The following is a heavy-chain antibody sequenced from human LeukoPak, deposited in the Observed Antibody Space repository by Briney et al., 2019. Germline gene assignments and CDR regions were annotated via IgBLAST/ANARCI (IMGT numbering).Heavy chain of an antibody. CDR1: GGSMSSYY. Sequence: SETLSHTCTVSGGSMSSYYWSWIRQPPGKGLEWIGYMYYSGSINYNPSLKSRVTISVDTSKSQFSLRLSSVTAADTAVYYCARGEGYSGNWYPYFDYWGQGALVTVSS. CDR2: MYYSGSI. V-gene: IGHV4-59*08. CDR3: ARGEGYSGNWYPYFDY. J-gene: IGHJ4*02. D-gene: IGHD1-26*01.